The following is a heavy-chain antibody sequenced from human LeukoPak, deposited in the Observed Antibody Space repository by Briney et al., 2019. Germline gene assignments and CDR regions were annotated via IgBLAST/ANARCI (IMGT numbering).Heavy chain of an antibody. CDR2: IHSSGIT. CDR3: ARDTIRTDEPSFDV. D-gene: IGHD3-3*01. Sequence: SETLSLTCTVSGDSISTYYWNWIRQSPERGLEWIGYIHSSGITYYNPALKSRVAISIDTPKNQFSLELNSVTAADTAMYFCARDTIRTDEPSFDVWGQGTMVTVSS. J-gene: IGHJ3*01. CDR1: GDSISTYY. V-gene: IGHV4-59*01.